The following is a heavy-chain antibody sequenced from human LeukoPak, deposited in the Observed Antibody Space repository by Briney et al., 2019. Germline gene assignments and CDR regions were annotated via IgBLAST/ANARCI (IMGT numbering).Heavy chain of an antibody. CDR2: MSFDGSDK. D-gene: IGHD1-7*01. J-gene: IGHJ4*02. CDR1: GYTFSDYG. Sequence: GGSLRLSCAASGYTFSDYGIHWVRQAPGRGLEWVALMSFDGSDKAYRDSVEGRFTISRDGSNNTVYLQVNSLRSEDAAVYYCARDLWNYYFDHWGQGTLVTVSS. V-gene: IGHV3-30-3*01. CDR3: ARDLWNYYFDH.